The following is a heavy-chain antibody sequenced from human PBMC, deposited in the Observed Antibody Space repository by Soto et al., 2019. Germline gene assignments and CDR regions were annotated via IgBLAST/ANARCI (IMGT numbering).Heavy chain of an antibody. CDR2: IYYTCSA. D-gene: IGHD4-4*01. V-gene: IGHV4-31*03. CDR1: GGSISSGDYY. Sequence: TLSLTCTVSGGSISSGDYYWSWLRQHPQKGLEWIGYIYYTCSAYYNPSLKSRATISVDTSKNQFSLRVNSVTAADTAVYYCARDFHTALTKNWFDCWGQGTLVTVSS. CDR3: ARDFHTALTKNWFDC. J-gene: IGHJ5*01.